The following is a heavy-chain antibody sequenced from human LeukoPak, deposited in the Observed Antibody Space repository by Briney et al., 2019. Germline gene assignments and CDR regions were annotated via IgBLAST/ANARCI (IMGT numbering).Heavy chain of an antibody. J-gene: IGHJ4*02. Sequence: SETLSLTCTVSGGSVSSYYWSWIRQPAGKGLEWIGRIYTSGSTNYNPSLKSRVTMSVDTSKNQFSLKLSSVTAADTAVYYCARESRYGDYVKYWGQGTLVTVSS. CDR2: IYTSGST. CDR1: GGSVSSYY. CDR3: ARESRYGDYVKY. V-gene: IGHV4-4*07. D-gene: IGHD4-17*01.